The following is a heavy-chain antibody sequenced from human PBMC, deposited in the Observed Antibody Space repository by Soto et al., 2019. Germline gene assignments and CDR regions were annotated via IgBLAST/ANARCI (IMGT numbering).Heavy chain of an antibody. CDR2: IRGKACSGTT. D-gene: IGHD1-26*01. Sequence: GGSLRLSCTASGFTFGGYAMAWFRQAPGKGLEWVGFIRGKACSGTTEYAASVRGRFTISRADSESIAYLQLNSLTSEDTAVYYCARGAPSWWETLPYHFDYWGQGTPVTVSS. V-gene: IGHV3-49*03. J-gene: IGHJ4*02. CDR3: ARGAPSWWETLPYHFDY. CDR1: GFTFGGYA.